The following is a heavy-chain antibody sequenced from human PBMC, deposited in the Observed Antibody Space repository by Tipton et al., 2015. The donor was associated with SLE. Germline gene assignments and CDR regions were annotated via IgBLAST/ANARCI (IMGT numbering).Heavy chain of an antibody. CDR2: IYYSGSS. CDR1: GGSISSSSYY. V-gene: IGHV4-39*07. CDR3: ARGVTMVVDFDI. J-gene: IGHJ3*02. D-gene: IGHD4-23*01. Sequence: TLSLTCTVSGGSISSSSYYWGWIRQPPGKGLEWIGRIYYSGSSYYNPSLKSRVTISVDTSRTQFSLKVTSVTAADTAVYYCARGVTMVVDFDIWGQGTMVTVSS.